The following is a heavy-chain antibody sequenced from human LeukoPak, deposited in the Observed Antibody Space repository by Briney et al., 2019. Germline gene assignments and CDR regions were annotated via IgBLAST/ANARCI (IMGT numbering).Heavy chain of an antibody. J-gene: IGHJ3*02. Sequence: GGSLRLSCAASGFTFSSYWMHWVRQAPGKGLVWVSRINGDGSSTTYADSVKGRFTISRDNAKNTLYLQMISLRAEDTAVYYCWGQHLGIVGSPAEDIWGQGTMVTVSS. CDR3: WGQHLGIVGSPAEDI. CDR1: GFTFSSYW. V-gene: IGHV3-74*03. D-gene: IGHD2/OR15-2a*01. CDR2: INGDGSST.